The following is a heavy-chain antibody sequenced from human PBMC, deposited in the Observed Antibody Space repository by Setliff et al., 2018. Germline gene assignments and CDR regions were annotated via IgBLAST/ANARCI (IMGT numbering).Heavy chain of an antibody. D-gene: IGHD1-26*01. Sequence: SETLSLTCSLSGVTIGGNNYYYWAWIRQPPGKGLEWIGTISYSGGVFYNPSLKSRVAISADTSRIQFSLKLRSVTAADTAVYFCARDNTILGATDYWGQGTLVTVSS. CDR3: ARDNTILGATDY. J-gene: IGHJ4*02. CDR2: ISYSGGV. V-gene: IGHV4-39*07. CDR1: GVTIGGNNYYY.